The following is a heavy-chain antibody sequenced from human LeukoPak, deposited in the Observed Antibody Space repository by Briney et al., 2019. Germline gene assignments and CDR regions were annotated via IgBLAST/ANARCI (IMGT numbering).Heavy chain of an antibody. J-gene: IGHJ6*02. V-gene: IGHV3-23*01. CDR2: ISGSDDLT. CDR3: AKAATRRAASNYYYYGMDV. D-gene: IGHD4-11*01. CDR1: AFTFRNFG. Sequence: GGSLRLSCVASAFTFRNFGVHWVRQAPGKGLEWVSVISGSDDLTYYSDSVKGRFTISRDNSKNILYLQMNSLRADDTALYYCAKAATRRAASNYYYYGMDVWGHGTTVTVFS.